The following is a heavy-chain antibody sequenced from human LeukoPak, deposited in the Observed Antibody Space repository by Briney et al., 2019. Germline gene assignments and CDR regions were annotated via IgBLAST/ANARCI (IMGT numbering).Heavy chain of an antibody. CDR2: INPNSGDT. CDR3: ARGYDSGGYFLPDH. V-gene: IGHV1-2*02. J-gene: IGHJ4*02. D-gene: IGHD3-22*01. Sequence: ASVKVSCKSSGYTFTGYYIHWVRQAPGQGLEWMGWINPNSGDTKYAQKFQGRVTVTRDKSISTAYMELSRLTSDDTAVYYRARGYDSGGYFLPDHWGQGTLVTVSS. CDR1: GYTFTGYY.